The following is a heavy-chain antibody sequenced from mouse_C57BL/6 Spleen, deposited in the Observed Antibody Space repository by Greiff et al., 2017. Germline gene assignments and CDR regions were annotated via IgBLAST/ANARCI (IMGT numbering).Heavy chain of an antibody. D-gene: IGHD2-5*01. CDR1: GYSFTDYN. Sequence: EVHLVESGPELVKPGASVKISCKASGYSFTDYNMNWVKQSNGKSLEWIGVINPNYGTTSYNQKFKGKATLTVDQSSSTAYMQLNSLTSEDSAVYYCARRGYSNPHYAMDYWGQGTSVTVSS. CDR3: ARRGYSNPHYAMDY. V-gene: IGHV1-39*01. J-gene: IGHJ4*01. CDR2: INPNYGTT.